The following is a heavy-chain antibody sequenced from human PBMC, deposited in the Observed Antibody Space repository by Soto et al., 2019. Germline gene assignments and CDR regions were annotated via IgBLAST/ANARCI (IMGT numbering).Heavy chain of an antibody. J-gene: IGHJ4*02. CDR3: ARGSQYYYDGSGPLDC. D-gene: IGHD3-22*01. Sequence: VQLLESGGGLVQPGGSLRLSCAASGFTFSTYTIHWVRQAPGKGLEWVALISYDGSSNYYADSVKGRFTISRDNSKNTLYLQMTSLRAGDTAVYFCARGSQYYYDGSGPLDCWGQGTLVTVSS. V-gene: IGHV3-30-3*01. CDR2: ISYDGSSN. CDR1: GFTFSTYT.